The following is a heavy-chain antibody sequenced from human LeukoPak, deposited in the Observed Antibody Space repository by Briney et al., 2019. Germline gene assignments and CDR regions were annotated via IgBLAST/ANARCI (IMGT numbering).Heavy chain of an antibody. CDR3: ALHVGFGAPPYYFDY. D-gene: IGHD3-10*01. J-gene: IGHJ4*02. CDR1: GYSFTSYW. Sequence: GESLKISCKGSGYSFTSYWIGWVRQMPGKGLEWMGIIYPGDSDTRYSPSFQGQVTISADKSISTAYLQWSSLKASDTAIYYCALHVGFGAPPYYFDYWGQGTLVTVSS. V-gene: IGHV5-51*01. CDR2: IYPGDSDT.